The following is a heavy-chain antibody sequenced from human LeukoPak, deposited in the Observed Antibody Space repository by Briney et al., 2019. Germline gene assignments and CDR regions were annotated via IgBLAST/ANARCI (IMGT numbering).Heavy chain of an antibody. CDR1: GGSISSSSYY. D-gene: IGHD6-19*01. J-gene: IGHJ4*02. Sequence: SETLSLTCTVSGGSISSSSYYWGWIRQPPGKGLEWIGSIYYSGSTYYNPSLKSRVTISVDTSKNQFSLKLSSVTAADTAVYYCARGSWSSGWYWGQGTLVTVSS. CDR3: ARGSWSSGWY. V-gene: IGHV4-39*07. CDR2: IYYSGST.